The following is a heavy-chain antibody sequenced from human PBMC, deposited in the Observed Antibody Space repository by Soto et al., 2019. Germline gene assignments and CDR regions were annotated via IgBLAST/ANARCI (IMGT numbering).Heavy chain of an antibody. CDR2: ISSSGSTI. Sequence: EVQLLESGGGLVQPGGSLRLSCAASGFTFSSYAMSWVRQAPGKGPEWVSYISSSGSTIYYADSVKGRFTISRDNAKNSLYLQMNSLRAEDTAVYYCARGGSHYRGWFDPWGQGTLVTVSS. V-gene: IGHV3-48*04. J-gene: IGHJ5*02. D-gene: IGHD1-26*01. CDR3: ARGGSHYRGWFDP. CDR1: GFTFSSYA.